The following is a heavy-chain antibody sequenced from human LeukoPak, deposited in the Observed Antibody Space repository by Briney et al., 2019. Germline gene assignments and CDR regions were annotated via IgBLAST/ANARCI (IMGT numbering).Heavy chain of an antibody. D-gene: IGHD6-13*01. J-gene: IGHJ4*02. Sequence: GGSLRLSCAASGFTFSQYWMSWVRQAPGKGLEWVSVIYSGGSTYYADSVKGRFTISRDNSKNTLYLQMNSLRAEDTAVYYCASLAAAGTIVDYWGQGTLVTVSS. CDR2: IYSGGST. CDR3: ASLAAAGTIVDY. V-gene: IGHV3-66*02. CDR1: GFTFSQYW.